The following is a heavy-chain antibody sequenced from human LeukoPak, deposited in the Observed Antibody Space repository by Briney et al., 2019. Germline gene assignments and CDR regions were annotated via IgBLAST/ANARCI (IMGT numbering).Heavy chain of an antibody. V-gene: IGHV3-30*02. CDR1: RFTFSSYG. CDR3: AKGRGDQDA. CDR2: IRFDGSYN. Sequence: GGSLRLSCAASRFTFSSYGMHWVRQAPGKGLEWVAFIRFDGSYNYYADSVKGRFTISRDNSKNTLYLQMNSLRAEDTAVYYCAKGRGDQDAWGQGTMVTVSS. J-gene: IGHJ3*01. D-gene: IGHD2-2*01.